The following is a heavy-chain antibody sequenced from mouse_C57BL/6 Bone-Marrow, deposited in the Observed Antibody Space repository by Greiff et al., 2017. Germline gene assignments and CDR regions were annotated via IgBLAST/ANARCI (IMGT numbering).Heavy chain of an antibody. CDR3: ARGAYDYDALGDY. CDR2: IYIGNGYT. D-gene: IGHD2-4*01. Sequence: VQLKESGAELVRPGSSVKMSCKTSGYTFTSYGINWVKQRPGQGLEWIGYIYIGNGYTEYNEKFKGKATLTSDTPSSTAYMQLSSLTSEDSAIYFCARGAYDYDALGDYWGQGTSVTVSS. V-gene: IGHV1-58*01. J-gene: IGHJ4*01. CDR1: GYTFTSYG.